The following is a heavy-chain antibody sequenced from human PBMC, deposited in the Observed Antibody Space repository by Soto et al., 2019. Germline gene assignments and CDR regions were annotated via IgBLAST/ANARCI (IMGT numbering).Heavy chain of an antibody. J-gene: IGHJ4*02. CDR1: GYTFTSYG. CDR2: ISAYNVNT. Sequence: ASVKVSCKASGYTFTSYGISWVRQAPGQGLEWMGWISAYNVNTNYAQKFQGRVTFTRDTSASTAYLELSSLRFEDTAVYYCARGITLPTPLDYWGQGTLVTVSS. V-gene: IGHV1-18*01. CDR3: ARGITLPTPLDY. D-gene: IGHD1-20*01.